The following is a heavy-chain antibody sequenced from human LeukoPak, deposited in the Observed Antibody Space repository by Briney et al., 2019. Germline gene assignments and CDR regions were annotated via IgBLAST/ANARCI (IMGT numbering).Heavy chain of an antibody. V-gene: IGHV4-59*12. J-gene: IGHJ5*02. CDR1: VGSISSYY. D-gene: IGHD2-15*01. CDR2: IYYSGIT. Sequence: SETLSLTCTVSVGSISSYYWSWIRQPPGKGLEWIGYIYYSGITNYNPSLKRRVTISVDTSKNQFSLKLSSVTAADPAVYYCARASIIRYSGWFDPWGQGTLVTVSS. CDR3: ARASIIRYSGWFDP.